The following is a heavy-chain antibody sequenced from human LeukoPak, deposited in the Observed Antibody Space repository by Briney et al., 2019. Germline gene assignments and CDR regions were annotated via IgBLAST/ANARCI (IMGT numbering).Heavy chain of an antibody. CDR3: ARGDIDWSLDL. CDR1: VYTFITYG. V-gene: IGHV1-18*01. D-gene: IGHD3-9*01. Sequence: ASVKVSCKGFVYTFITYGISWVRQAPGQGPEWMGWISTYNGNTNYAQKFQGRVTMTTDTSTSTAYMELRSLRSDDTAVYYCARGDIDWSLDLWGQGTLVTVSS. J-gene: IGHJ4*02. CDR2: ISTYNGNT.